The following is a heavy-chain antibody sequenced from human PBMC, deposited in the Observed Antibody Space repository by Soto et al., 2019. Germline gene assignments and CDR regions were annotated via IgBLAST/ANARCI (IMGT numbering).Heavy chain of an antibody. CDR2: IKPDGSEK. CDR3: VRIRGGGAYDL. V-gene: IGHV3-7*05. J-gene: IGHJ3*01. CDR1: GFTFSDHW. D-gene: IGHD3-3*01. Sequence: VQLVESGGGLVQPGGSLRLSCVASGFTFSDHWMTWVRQAPGRRPEWVANIKPDGSEKYYMDSVTGRFAISSDNAKNSLSLLMNSLGPEDTAVFYCVRIRGGGAYDLWGQGTMVTVS.